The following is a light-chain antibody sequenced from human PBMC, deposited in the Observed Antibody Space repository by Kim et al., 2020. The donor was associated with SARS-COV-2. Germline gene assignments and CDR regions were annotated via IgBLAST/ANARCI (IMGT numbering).Light chain of an antibody. V-gene: IGLV3-21*04. J-gene: IGLJ1*01. Sequence: SYELTQPPSVSVAPGKTARIICGGNNIGSKSVHWYQQKPGQAPVLVIYYDSDRPSGIPERFSGSNSGNTATLTISRVEDGDEADYYCQVWDSSSDHRVFG. CDR3: QVWDSSSDHRV. CDR2: YDS. CDR1: NIGSKS.